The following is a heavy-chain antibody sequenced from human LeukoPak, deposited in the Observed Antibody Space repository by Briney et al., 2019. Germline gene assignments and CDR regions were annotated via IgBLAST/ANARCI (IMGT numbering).Heavy chain of an antibody. J-gene: IGHJ4*02. V-gene: IGHV3-66*01. CDR3: ARFATSRDGYNLDYYFDY. CDR1: GFTVSSNY. CDR2: IYSGGNT. D-gene: IGHD5-24*01. Sequence: GGSLRLSCAASGFTVSSNYMSWVRQAPGKGLEWVSVIYSGGNTYYADSVKGRFTISRDNSKNTLYLQMNSLRAEDTAVYYCARFATSRDGYNLDYYFDYWGQGTLVTVSS.